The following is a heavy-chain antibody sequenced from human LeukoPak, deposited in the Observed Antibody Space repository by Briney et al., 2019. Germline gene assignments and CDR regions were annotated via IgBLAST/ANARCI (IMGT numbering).Heavy chain of an antibody. Sequence: GASVKVSCKTSGYTFTEYYIHWVRQAPGHGREWMGWVNPHSGGTNVAQSFRGRVTLTRDTSVTTAYMELNSLESDDTAIYYCARTENMYDSRLLLNWGQGTQIIVSS. CDR3: ARTENMYDSRLLLN. CDR2: VNPHSGGT. D-gene: IGHD3-22*01. V-gene: IGHV1-2*02. CDR1: GYTFTEYY. J-gene: IGHJ4*02.